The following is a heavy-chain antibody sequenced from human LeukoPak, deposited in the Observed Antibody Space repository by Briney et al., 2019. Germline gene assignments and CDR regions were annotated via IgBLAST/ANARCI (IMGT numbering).Heavy chain of an antibody. D-gene: IGHD6-19*01. J-gene: IGHJ4*02. Sequence: GGSLRLSCAASGFTFSSYAMHWVRQAPGKGLENVSAISSNGGSTYYANSVKGRFTISRDNSKNTLYLQMGSLRAEDMAVYYCARRYSSGWYYFDYWGQGTLVTVSS. CDR1: GFTFSSYA. CDR3: ARRYSSGWYYFDY. CDR2: ISSNGGST. V-gene: IGHV3-64*01.